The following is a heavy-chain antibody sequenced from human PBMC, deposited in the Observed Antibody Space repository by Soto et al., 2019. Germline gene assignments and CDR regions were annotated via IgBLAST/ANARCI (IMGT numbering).Heavy chain of an antibody. D-gene: IGHD6-13*01. CDR2: IYYNGSS. CDR1: GGSISSYY. V-gene: IGHV4-59*01. J-gene: IGHJ5*02. Sequence: PSETLSLTCTVSGGSISSYYWSWIRQPPGKGLEWIWYIYYNGSSNYNPSLKSQVTISVDTSKNQFSLKLSFVTAADTAVYYCARGPTGYGSSWYFSYWFDPWGQGTLVTVSS. CDR3: ARGPTGYGSSWYFSYWFDP.